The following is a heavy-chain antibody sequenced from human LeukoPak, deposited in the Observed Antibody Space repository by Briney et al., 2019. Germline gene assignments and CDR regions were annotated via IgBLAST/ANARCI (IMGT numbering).Heavy chain of an antibody. D-gene: IGHD5-24*01. CDR2: IRYDGSNK. V-gene: IGHV3-30*02. CDR3: ARDPTSSPWLQGVDY. CDR1: GFTFSSYG. Sequence: PGGSLRLSCAASGFTFSSYGMHWVRQAPGKGLEWVAFIRYDGSNKYYADSVEGRFTISRDNSKNTLYLQMNSLRAEDTAVYYCARDPTSSPWLQGVDYWGQGTLVTVSS. J-gene: IGHJ4*02.